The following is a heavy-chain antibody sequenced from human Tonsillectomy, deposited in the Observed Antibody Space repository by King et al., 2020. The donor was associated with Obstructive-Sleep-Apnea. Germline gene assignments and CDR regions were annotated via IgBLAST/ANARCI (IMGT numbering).Heavy chain of an antibody. Sequence: QLVQSGGGLVQPGGSLRLSCAASGFTFSSYAMSWVRQAPGKGLEWVSAISGSGGSTYYADSVKGRFTISRDNSKNTLYLQMNSLRAEDTAVYYCAKDSEERDLFPRGGYSYDAPEYYFDYWGQGTLVTVSS. CDR3: AKDSEERDLFPRGGYSYDAPEYYFDY. CDR2: ISGSGGST. CDR1: GFTFSSYA. D-gene: IGHD5-18*01. V-gene: IGHV3-23*04. J-gene: IGHJ4*02.